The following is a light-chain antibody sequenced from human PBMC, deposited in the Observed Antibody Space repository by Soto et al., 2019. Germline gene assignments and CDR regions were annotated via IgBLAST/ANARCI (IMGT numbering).Light chain of an antibody. CDR1: QSVNSN. V-gene: IGKV3-15*01. Sequence: EILMTQSPATLSVSPGVRATLSCRASQSVNSNLAWYQQKPGQAPRLLIYGASTRATGISARFSGSGSGTEFTLTISSLQSEDFAVHYCQHYSHWPWTFGQGTKVEIK. CDR3: QHYSHWPWT. J-gene: IGKJ1*01. CDR2: GAS.